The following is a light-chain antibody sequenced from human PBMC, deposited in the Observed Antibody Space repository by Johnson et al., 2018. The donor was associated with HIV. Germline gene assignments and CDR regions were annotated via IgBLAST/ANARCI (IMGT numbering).Light chain of an antibody. V-gene: IGLV1-51*01. Sequence: QSVLTQPPSVSAAPGQKVTISCSGSSSNIGNNYVSWYQQLPGTAPKLLIYDNNKRPSGIPDRFSGSKSGTSATLGITGLPTGDEADYYCGTWDSRLKVFGTGTRVTVL. CDR1: SSNIGNNY. J-gene: IGLJ1*01. CDR2: DNN. CDR3: GTWDSRLKV.